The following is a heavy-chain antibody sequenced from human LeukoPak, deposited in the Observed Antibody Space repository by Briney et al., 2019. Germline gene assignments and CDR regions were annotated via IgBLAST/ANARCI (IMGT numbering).Heavy chain of an antibody. V-gene: IGHV3-43*02. CDR3: ANGANIAGH. CDR1: GFTFDDYA. CDR2: ISGDGGST. D-gene: IGHD6-13*01. J-gene: IGHJ4*02. Sequence: GGSLRLSCAASGFTFDDYAMHWVRQAPGKGLEWVSLISGDGGSTYYADSVKGRFTISRDNSKNSLYLQMNSLRTEDTALYYCANGANIAGHWGQGTLVTVSS.